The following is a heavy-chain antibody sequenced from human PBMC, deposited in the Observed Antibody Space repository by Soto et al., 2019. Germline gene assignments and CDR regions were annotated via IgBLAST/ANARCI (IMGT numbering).Heavy chain of an antibody. CDR2: IDWDDDK. CDR3: ARNTYSYDGRGYRAADFAY. J-gene: IGHJ4*01. V-gene: IGHV2-70*04. D-gene: IGHD3-22*01. CDR1: VVSVRTRKMR. Sequence: SVVSVRTRKMRVSWIRQPPGKALEWLARIDWDDDKFYSTSLKTRLTIPKDTSKNQVVLTMTNMDPVDTATYYCARNTYSYDGRGYRAADFAYRLNGTLVTV.